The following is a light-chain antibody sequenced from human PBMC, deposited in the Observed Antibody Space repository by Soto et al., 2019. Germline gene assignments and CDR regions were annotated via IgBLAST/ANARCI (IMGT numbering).Light chain of an antibody. J-gene: IGKJ2*01. CDR3: QHYNNWPNT. Sequence: ETVMTQSPATLSVSPGERATLSCRASQSVSSDLAWYQQKPGQAPRLLIYDVSTRATGIPARFSGSGSGAEFTLTISSLQSEDFAVYYCQHYNNWPNTFGQGTKLEIK. V-gene: IGKV3-15*01. CDR2: DVS. CDR1: QSVSSD.